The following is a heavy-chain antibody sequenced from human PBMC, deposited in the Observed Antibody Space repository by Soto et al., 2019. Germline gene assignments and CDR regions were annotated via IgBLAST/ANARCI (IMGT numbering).Heavy chain of an antibody. CDR1: GGSISSYY. D-gene: IGHD3-22*01. CDR3: ARGGAYYYDSNGYPFDAFDI. CDR2: IYYSGST. Sequence: PSETLSLTCTVSGGSISSYYWSWIRQPPGKGLEWIGYIYYSGSTNYNPSLKSRVTISVDTSKNQFSLKLSSVTAADTAVYYCARGGAYYYDSNGYPFDAFDIWGQGTMVTVSS. V-gene: IGHV4-59*01. J-gene: IGHJ3*02.